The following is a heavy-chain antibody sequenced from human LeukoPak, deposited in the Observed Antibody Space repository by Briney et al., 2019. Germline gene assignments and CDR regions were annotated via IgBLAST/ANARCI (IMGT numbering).Heavy chain of an antibody. CDR2: ISSSSSYI. D-gene: IGHD3-22*01. J-gene: IGHJ4*02. Sequence: PGGSLRLSCAASGFTFSSYSMNWVRQAPGKGLEWVSSISSSSSYIYYADSVKGRFTISRDNAKNSLYLQMNSLRAEDTAVYYCARESGSSGYYYGFDYWGQGTLVTVSS. V-gene: IGHV3-21*01. CDR3: ARESGSSGYYYGFDY. CDR1: GFTFSSYS.